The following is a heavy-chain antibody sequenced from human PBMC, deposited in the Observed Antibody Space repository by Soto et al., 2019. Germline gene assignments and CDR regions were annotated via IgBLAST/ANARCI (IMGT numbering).Heavy chain of an antibody. CDR1: GGSISNSNW. CDR3: AHRPIVGAAI. Sequence: PSETLSLTCAVFGGSISNSNWWTWVRQPPGKGLDWIGEIFHSGSTNYNSSLMGRVTISVDKANNQFSLKLSSVTAADTAAYYCAHRPIVGAAIWGQGTLVTVS. J-gene: IGHJ4*02. V-gene: IGHV4-4*02. D-gene: IGHD1-26*01. CDR2: IFHSGST.